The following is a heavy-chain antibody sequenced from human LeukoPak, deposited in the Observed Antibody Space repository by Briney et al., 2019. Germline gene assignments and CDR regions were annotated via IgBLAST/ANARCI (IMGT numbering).Heavy chain of an antibody. Sequence: ASVKVSCRASGYTFTSYGISWVRQAPGQGLEWMGWISAYNGNTNYAQKFQGRVTMTEDTSTDTAYMELSSLRSEDTAVYYCATVRYQDIRYFDNWGQGTLVTVSS. CDR3: ATVRYQDIRYFDN. CDR2: ISAYNGNT. J-gene: IGHJ4*02. CDR1: GYTFTSYG. V-gene: IGHV1-18*01. D-gene: IGHD3-9*01.